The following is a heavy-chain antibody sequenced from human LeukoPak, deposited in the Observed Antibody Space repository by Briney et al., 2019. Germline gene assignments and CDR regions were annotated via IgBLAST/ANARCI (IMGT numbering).Heavy chain of an antibody. D-gene: IGHD6-19*01. CDR2: MNPNSGNT. V-gene: IGHV1-8*01. CDR3: ARTPRYSSGWYHYFDY. CDR1: GYTFTSYD. J-gene: IGHJ4*02. Sequence: ASVKVSCKASGYTFTSYDINWARQATGQGLEWMGWMNPNSGNTGYAQKFQGRVTMTRNTPISTAYMELSSLRSEDTAVYYCARTPRYSSGWYHYFDYWGQGTLVTVSS.